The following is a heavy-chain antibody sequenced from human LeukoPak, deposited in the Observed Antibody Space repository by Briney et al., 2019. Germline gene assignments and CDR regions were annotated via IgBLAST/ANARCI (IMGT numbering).Heavy chain of an antibody. D-gene: IGHD2-2*01. J-gene: IGHJ5*02. V-gene: IGHV4-59*11. CDR3: ARERCSSTSCYFSRENWFDP. Sequence: SETLSLTCTVSGGSISSHYWSWIRQPPGKGLEWIGYIYYSGSTNYSPSLKSRVTISVDTSKNQFSLKLSSVTAADTAVYYCARERCSSTSCYFSRENWFDPWGQGTLVTVSS. CDR1: GGSISSHY. CDR2: IYYSGST.